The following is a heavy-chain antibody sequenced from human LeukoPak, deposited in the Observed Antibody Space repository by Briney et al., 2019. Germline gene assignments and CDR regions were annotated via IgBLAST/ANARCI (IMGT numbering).Heavy chain of an antibody. CDR1: GGSISHYY. CDR3: AREDPQTKVPEGMDV. J-gene: IGHJ6*02. CDR2: IYYSGTT. Sequence: SETLSLTCTVSGGSISHYYWSWIRQRPGKGLEWIGYIYYSGTTNYNPSLKSRVTISVDTSKNQFSLKLNSVTAADTAVYYCAREDPQTKVPEGMDVWRQRTTVTVSS. V-gene: IGHV4-59*01. D-gene: IGHD4/OR15-4a*01.